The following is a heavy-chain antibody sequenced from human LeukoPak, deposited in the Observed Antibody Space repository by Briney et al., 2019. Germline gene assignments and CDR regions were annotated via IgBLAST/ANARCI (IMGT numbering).Heavy chain of an antibody. D-gene: IGHD5-24*01. V-gene: IGHV4-34*01. J-gene: IGHJ4*02. CDR2: INHSGST. CDR1: GGSFSGYY. Sequence: SETLSLTCAVYGGSFSGYYWSWIRQPPGKGLEWIGEINHSGSTNYNPSLKSRVTISVDTSKNQFSLKLSSVTAADTAVYYCARAVGYKGFLDYWGQGTLVTVSS. CDR3: ARAVGYKGFLDY.